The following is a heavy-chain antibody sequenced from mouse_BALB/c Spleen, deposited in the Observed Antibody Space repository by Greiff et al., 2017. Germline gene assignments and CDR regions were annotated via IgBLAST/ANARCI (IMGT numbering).Heavy chain of an antibody. D-gene: IGHD2-1*01. CDR2: ISDGGSYT. CDR1: GFTFSDYY. V-gene: IGHV5-4*02. Sequence: EVKLVESGGGLVKPGGSLKLSCAASGFTFSDYYMYWVRQTPEKRLEWVATISDGGSYTYYPDSVKGRFTISRDNAKNNLYLQMSSLKSEDTAMYYCARDLLGGNYYYAMDYWGQGTSVTVSS. J-gene: IGHJ4*01. CDR3: ARDLLGGNYYYAMDY.